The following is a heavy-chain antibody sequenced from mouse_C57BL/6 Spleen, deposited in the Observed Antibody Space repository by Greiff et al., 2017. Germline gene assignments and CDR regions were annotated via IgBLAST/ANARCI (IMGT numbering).Heavy chain of an antibody. J-gene: IGHJ4*01. CDR1: GYTFTSYW. D-gene: IGHD2-4*01. CDR3: TRGTIYYDYDCYAMDY. Sequence: DVHLVESGTVLARPGASVKMSCKTSGYTFTSYWMHWVKQRPGQGLEWIGAIYPGNSDTSYNQKFKGKAKLTAVTSASTAYMELSSLTNEDSAVYYCTRGTIYYDYDCYAMDYWGQGTSVTVSS. CDR2: IYPGNSDT. V-gene: IGHV1-5*01.